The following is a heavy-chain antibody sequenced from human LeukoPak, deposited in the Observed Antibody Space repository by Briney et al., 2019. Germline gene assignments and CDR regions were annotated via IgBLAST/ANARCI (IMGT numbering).Heavy chain of an antibody. CDR3: AKDAQRGFDYSNSLEY. J-gene: IGHJ4*02. Sequence: PGGSLRLSCAASGFTYSHYGMHWVRQAPGKGLEWVAVIWSDGTEKYYGDAVKGRFTISRDNSRNTLYLQMNSLRGKDTAVYYCAKDAQRGFDYSNSLEYWGQGTLVTVSS. CDR1: GFTYSHYG. CDR2: IWSDGTEK. D-gene: IGHD4-11*01. V-gene: IGHV3-33*06.